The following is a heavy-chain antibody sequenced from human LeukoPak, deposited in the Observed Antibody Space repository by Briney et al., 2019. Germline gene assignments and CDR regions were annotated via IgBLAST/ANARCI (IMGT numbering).Heavy chain of an antibody. Sequence: GGSLRLSCAASGFTVSSNYMSWVRQAPGKGLEWVSVIYSGGSTYYADSVKGRFTISRDNSKSTLYIQMNSLRAEDTAVYYCARGGDIVVVVADSDAFDIWGQGTMVTVSS. V-gene: IGHV3-53*01. CDR1: GFTVSSNY. CDR2: IYSGGST. CDR3: ARGGDIVVVVADSDAFDI. D-gene: IGHD2-15*01. J-gene: IGHJ3*02.